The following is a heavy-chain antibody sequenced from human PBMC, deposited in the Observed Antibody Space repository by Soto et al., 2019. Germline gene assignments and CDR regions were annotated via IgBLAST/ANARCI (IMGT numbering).Heavy chain of an antibody. V-gene: IGHV4-39*01. CDR3: ARGHRLRVAARPGPNWFDP. D-gene: IGHD6-6*01. CDR2: IYYSGST. Sequence: PSETLSLTCTVSGGSISSSSYYWGWIRQPPGKGLEWIGSIYYSGSTYYNPSLKSRVTISVDTSKNQFSLRLSSVTAADTAVYYCARGHRLRVAARPGPNWFDPWGQGTLVTVSS. CDR1: GGSISSSSYY. J-gene: IGHJ5*02.